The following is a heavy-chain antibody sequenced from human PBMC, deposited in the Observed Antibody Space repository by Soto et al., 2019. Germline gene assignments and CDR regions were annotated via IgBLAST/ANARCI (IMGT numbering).Heavy chain of an antibody. CDR2: IIPIFGTA. CDR3: ARDITNSLYYYDSSGPKTLYGMDV. D-gene: IGHD3-22*01. V-gene: IGHV1-69*13. CDR1: GGPFSSYA. J-gene: IGHJ6*02. Sequence: GASVKVSCKASGGPFSSYAISWVRQAPGQGLEWMGGIIPIFGTANYAQKFQGRVTITADESTSTAYMELSSLRSEDTAVYYCARDITNSLYYYDSSGPKTLYGMDVWGQGTTVTVSS.